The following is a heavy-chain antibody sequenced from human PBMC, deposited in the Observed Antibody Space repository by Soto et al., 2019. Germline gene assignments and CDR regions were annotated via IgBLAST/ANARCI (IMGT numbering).Heavy chain of an antibody. J-gene: IGHJ4*02. V-gene: IGHV3-33*01. Sequence: GGSLRLSCTASGFTFSNYAMHWVRQAPGKGLEWVAVVWYDGGNKYYADSVKGRFTISRDNSDNILYLQMNSPRVEDTAVYYCARGGAGRYMYYFDYWGQGTLVTVSS. D-gene: IGHD1-26*01. CDR3: ARGGAGRYMYYFDY. CDR1: GFTFSNYA. CDR2: VWYDGGNK.